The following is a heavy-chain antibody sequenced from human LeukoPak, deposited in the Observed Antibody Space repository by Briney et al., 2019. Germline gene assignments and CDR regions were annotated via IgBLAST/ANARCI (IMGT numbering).Heavy chain of an antibody. CDR3: AKRQQLGAVDI. Sequence: GGSLRLSGAASGFTFTNYAMGWVRQAPGKGLEWVSLISVGGGNTYYADSVKGRFTISRDNSKNTQYLQMNSLRAEDTAIYYCAKRQQLGAVDIWGQGTVVTVSS. J-gene: IGHJ3*02. D-gene: IGHD6-13*01. CDR2: ISVGGGNT. V-gene: IGHV3-23*01. CDR1: GFTFTNYA.